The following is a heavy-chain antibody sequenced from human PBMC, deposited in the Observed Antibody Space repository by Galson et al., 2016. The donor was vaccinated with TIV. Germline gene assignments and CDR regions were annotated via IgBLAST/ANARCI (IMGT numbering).Heavy chain of an antibody. CDR3: ASPPAYCSSSSCYYSFEY. Sequence: QSGAEVTKPGESLKISCKASEYTFTNYVMNWVRQAPGQGLEWMGWINTNTGNPTYAQGFTGRFVFSLDTSVSTAYLQISSLRAEDTAVYYCASPPAYCSSSSCYYSFEYWGQGTLVTVSS. CDR1: EYTFTNYV. D-gene: IGHD2-2*01. CDR2: INTNTGNP. J-gene: IGHJ4*02. V-gene: IGHV7-4-1*02.